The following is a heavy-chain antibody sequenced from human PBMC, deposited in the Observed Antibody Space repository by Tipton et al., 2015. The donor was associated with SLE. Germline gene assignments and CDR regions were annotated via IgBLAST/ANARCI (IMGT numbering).Heavy chain of an antibody. J-gene: IGHJ4*02. D-gene: IGHD6-19*01. CDR2: INHSGST. CDR1: YGSFRGYS. Sequence: TLSLTCTVNYGSFRGYSWSWIRQPPGKGLEWIGEINHSGSTDYNPSLKSRVTVSLDTSKTQFSLKVTSVTAADTAVNYCARVFSPQAVAGPSDYWGQGTLVTVSS. CDR3: ARVFSPQAVAGPSDY. V-gene: IGHV4-34*01.